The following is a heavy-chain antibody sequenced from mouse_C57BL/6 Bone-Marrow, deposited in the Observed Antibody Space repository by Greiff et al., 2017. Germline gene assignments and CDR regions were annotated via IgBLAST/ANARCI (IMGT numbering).Heavy chain of an antibody. CDR3: ARWALFITMDY. CDR2: IYPRSGNT. J-gene: IGHJ4*01. Sequence: VQLVESGAELARPGASVKLSCKASGYTFTSYGISWVKQRTGQGLEWIGEIYPRSGNTYYNEKFKGKATLTADKSSSTAYMELRSLTSEDSAVYFCARWALFITMDYWGQGTSVTVSS. CDR1: GYTFTSYG. V-gene: IGHV1-81*01. D-gene: IGHD1-1*01.